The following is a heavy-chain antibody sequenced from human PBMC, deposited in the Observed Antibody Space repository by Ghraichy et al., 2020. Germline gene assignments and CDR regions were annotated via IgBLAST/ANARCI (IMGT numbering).Heavy chain of an antibody. D-gene: IGHD1-1*01. CDR1: GFSFSTYW. V-gene: IGHV3-7*03. CDR2: IKQDGSER. J-gene: IGHJ4*02. Sequence: GGSLRLSCAASGFSFSTYWMNWVRQAPGKGLEWVANIKQDGSERSYVDSVRGRFIISRDNAKNSLFLQMNSLRDEDTAVYYCARGGPGTVDYWGQGTLVTVSS. CDR3: ARGGPGTVDY.